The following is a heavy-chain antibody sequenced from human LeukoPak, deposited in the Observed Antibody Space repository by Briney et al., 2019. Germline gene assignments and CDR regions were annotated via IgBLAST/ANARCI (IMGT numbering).Heavy chain of an antibody. J-gene: IGHJ4*02. Sequence: PGGSLRLSCAASGFTFSSYSMAWVRQAPGKGLEWLSYITSSSNINYADSVKGRFTISRDNAKNSLYLQMNSLRAEDTAVYYCVRRRQNTAMFDSWGQGTLVTVSS. CDR2: ITSSSNI. CDR3: VRRRQNTAMFDS. D-gene: IGHD5-18*01. V-gene: IGHV3-48*01. CDR1: GFTFSSYS.